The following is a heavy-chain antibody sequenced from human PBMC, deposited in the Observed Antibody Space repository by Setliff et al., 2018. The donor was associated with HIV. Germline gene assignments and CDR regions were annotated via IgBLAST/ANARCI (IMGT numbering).Heavy chain of an antibody. D-gene: IGHD6-19*01. V-gene: IGHV1-2*02. CDR1: GYTFTSYG. CDR3: VCRTVVAGKGLPPDT. CDR2: INPSSGDT. Sequence: ASVKVSCKTSGYTFTSYGISWVRQVPGQGPEWMAWINPSSGDTQYAQEFQGRVTVTRDTSISTAYMDLSGLRSEDTALFYCVCRTVVAGKGLPPDTWGQGTLVTVSS. J-gene: IGHJ5*02.